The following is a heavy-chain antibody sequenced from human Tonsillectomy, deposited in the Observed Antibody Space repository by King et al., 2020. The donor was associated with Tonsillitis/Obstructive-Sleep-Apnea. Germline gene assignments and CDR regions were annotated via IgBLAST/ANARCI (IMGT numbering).Heavy chain of an antibody. Sequence: VQLVESGGGVVQPGRSLRLSCAASGFTFSSYGMHWVRQAPRKGLEWVAVIWYDGINKYYADSVKGRFTISRDNSKNTLYLQMNSLRAEDTAVYYCARAYSSRGRSSGVEYFLDYWGQGTLVTVSS. D-gene: IGHD4-11*01. CDR2: IWYDGINK. CDR1: GFTFSSYG. J-gene: IGHJ4*02. CDR3: ARAYSSRGRSSGVEYFLDY. V-gene: IGHV3-33*01.